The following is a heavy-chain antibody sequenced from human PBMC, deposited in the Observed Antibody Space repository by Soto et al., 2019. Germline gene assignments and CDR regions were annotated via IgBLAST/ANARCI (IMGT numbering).Heavy chain of an antibody. CDR1: GYTFTSYG. V-gene: IGHV1-18*01. Sequence: ASVKVSFKASGYTFTSYGISWLRQAPGQGLEWMGWISAYNGNTNYAQKLQGRVTMTTDTSTSTAYMELRSLRSDDTAVYYCARMGGYMTNGYYYGMDVWGQGTTVTVSS. CDR3: ARMGGYMTNGYYYGMDV. CDR2: ISAYNGNT. J-gene: IGHJ6*02. D-gene: IGHD1-1*01.